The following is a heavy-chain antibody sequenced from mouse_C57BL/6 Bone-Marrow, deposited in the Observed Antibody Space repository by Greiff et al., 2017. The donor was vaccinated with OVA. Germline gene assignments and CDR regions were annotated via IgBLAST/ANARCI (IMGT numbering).Heavy chain of an antibody. J-gene: IGHJ1*03. Sequence: EVQLQQSGPELVKPGASVTISCKASGYTFTDYYMNWVKQSHGKSLEWIGDINPNNGGTSYNQKFKGKATLTVDKYSSTAYMELRSLTSEDSAVYYCARPLDYYGSSYWYFDVWGTGTTVTVSS. D-gene: IGHD1-1*01. CDR3: ARPLDYYGSSYWYFDV. CDR2: INPNNGGT. V-gene: IGHV1-26*01. CDR1: GYTFTDYY.